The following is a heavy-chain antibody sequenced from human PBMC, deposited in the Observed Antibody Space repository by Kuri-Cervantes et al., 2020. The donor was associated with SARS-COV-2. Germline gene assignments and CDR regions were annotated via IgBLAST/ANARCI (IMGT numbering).Heavy chain of an antibody. V-gene: IGHV3-23*01. CDR3: AREGLASPIYWYFDL. Sequence: GGALRLSCAASGLTVSSNYMSWVRQAPGKGLECVSAISGSGGSTYYADSVKGRFTISRDNSKNTLYLQRNSLRAEDTAVYYCAREGLASPIYWYFDLLGRGTLVTVSS. CDR1: GLTVSSNY. D-gene: IGHD3-16*01. CDR2: ISGSGGST. J-gene: IGHJ2*01.